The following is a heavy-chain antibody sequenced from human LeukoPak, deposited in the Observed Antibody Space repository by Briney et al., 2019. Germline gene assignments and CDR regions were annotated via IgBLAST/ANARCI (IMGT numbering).Heavy chain of an antibody. V-gene: IGHV4-39*02. Sequence: SETLSLTCSVSGGPIRVSDYYWAWIRQSPGKGLEWIGCIHYSGMTYFNPSLESRITMSVDTSKNHFSLELTSVIAADTAIYSCARLGYYDTSTRNNAFDIWGQGTMVTVSS. CDR3: ARLGYYDTSTRNNAFDI. D-gene: IGHD3-22*01. CDR2: IHYSGMT. J-gene: IGHJ3*02. CDR1: GGPIRVSDYY.